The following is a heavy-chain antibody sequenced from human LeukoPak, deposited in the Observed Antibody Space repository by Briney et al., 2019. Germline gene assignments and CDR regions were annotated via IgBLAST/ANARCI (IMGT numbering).Heavy chain of an antibody. Sequence: ASVKVSCKASGGTFSSYAISWVRRAPGQGLEWMGRIIPILGIANYAQKFQGRVTITADKSTSTAYMELSSLRSEDTAVYYCARGSRGIAAAGTTGHSGMDVWGQGTTVTVSS. V-gene: IGHV1-69*04. CDR1: GGTFSSYA. D-gene: IGHD6-13*01. CDR3: ARGSRGIAAAGTTGHSGMDV. J-gene: IGHJ6*02. CDR2: IIPILGIA.